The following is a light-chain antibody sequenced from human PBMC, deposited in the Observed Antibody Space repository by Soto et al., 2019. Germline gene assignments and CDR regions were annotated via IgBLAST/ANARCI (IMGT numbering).Light chain of an antibody. Sequence: DIQMSQSPSSLSASVGDRVTITCRAAESISRHLNWYQQKPGRAPDLLIYAASTLQNGVPSRFTGCGSGAEFTLTITGLQLEDFATYYCQQDYSTLATFGQGTRLEIK. V-gene: IGKV1-39*01. CDR1: ESISRH. J-gene: IGKJ5*01. CDR3: QQDYSTLAT. CDR2: AAS.